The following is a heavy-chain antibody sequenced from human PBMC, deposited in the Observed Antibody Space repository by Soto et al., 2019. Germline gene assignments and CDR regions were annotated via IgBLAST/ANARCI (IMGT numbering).Heavy chain of an antibody. CDR3: AKGLRDIVVVPAAY. D-gene: IGHD2-2*01. CDR2: ISGSGGST. J-gene: IGHJ4*02. V-gene: IGHV3-23*01. Sequence: EVQLLESGGGLVQPGGSLRLSCAASGFTFSSYAMSWVRQAPGKGLEWVSAISGSGGSTYYADSVKGLFTISRDNSNNKLYLKMNSLRAEDTAVYYCAKGLRDIVVVPAAYWGQGTLVTVSS. CDR1: GFTFSSYA.